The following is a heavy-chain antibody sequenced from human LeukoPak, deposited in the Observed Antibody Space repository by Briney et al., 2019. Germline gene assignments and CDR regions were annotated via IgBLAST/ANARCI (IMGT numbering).Heavy chain of an antibody. J-gene: IGHJ4*02. CDR1: GGSISSGGYS. Sequence: SETLSLTCAVSGGSISSGGYSWSWIRQPPGKGLEWIGYIYHSGSTYYNPSLKSRVTISVDRSKNQFSLKLSSVTAADTAVYYCARGMAYYDILTGPSYYFDYWGQGTLVTVSS. CDR2: IYHSGST. V-gene: IGHV4-30-2*01. CDR3: ARGMAYYDILTGPSYYFDY. D-gene: IGHD3-9*01.